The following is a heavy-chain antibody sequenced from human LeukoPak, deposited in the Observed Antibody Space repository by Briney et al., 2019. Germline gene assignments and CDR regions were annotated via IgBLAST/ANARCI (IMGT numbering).Heavy chain of an antibody. Sequence: ASVKVSCXASGGTFSIYAISWVRQAHGQGLEWMGWISAYNGNTNYAQKLQGRVTMTTDTSTSTAYMELRSLRSDDTAVYYCARDRDWRTYFDYWGQGTLVTVSS. V-gene: IGHV1-18*01. CDR2: ISAYNGNT. CDR3: ARDRDWRTYFDY. D-gene: IGHD2-21*02. J-gene: IGHJ4*02. CDR1: GGTFSIYA.